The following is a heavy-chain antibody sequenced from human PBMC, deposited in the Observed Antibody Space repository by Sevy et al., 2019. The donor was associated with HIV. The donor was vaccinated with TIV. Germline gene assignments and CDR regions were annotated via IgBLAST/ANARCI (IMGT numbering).Heavy chain of an antibody. D-gene: IGHD2-8*01. CDR2: FSFGCGRI. Sequence: GGCLRLSCAASGFTFAKYSMSWVRQAPGKGLEWVSTFSFGCGRINYADSVKGRFTISRDDSKNTLFLQMNSLRVEDTATYFCAREGCTQPHDYWGQGTLVTVSS. CDR1: GFTFAKYS. CDR3: AREGCTQPHDY. J-gene: IGHJ4*02. V-gene: IGHV3-23*01.